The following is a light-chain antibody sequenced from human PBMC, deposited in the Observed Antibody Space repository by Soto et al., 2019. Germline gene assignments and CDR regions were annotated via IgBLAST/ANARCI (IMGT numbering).Light chain of an antibody. CDR2: DVT. CDR3: SSYTSSNTLV. J-gene: IGLJ3*02. Sequence: QSALTQPASVSGSPGQSITISCSGTSSDVGGYNYVCWYQQHPGKAPKLMIYDVTNRPSGISDRFSGFKSGNTASLTISGLQPDDEADYYCSSYTSSNTLVFGGGTQLTVL. V-gene: IGLV2-14*03. CDR1: SSDVGGYNY.